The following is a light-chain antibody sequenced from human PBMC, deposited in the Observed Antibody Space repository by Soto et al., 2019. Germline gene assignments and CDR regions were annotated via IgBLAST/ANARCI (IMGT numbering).Light chain of an antibody. CDR2: GAS. V-gene: IGKV3-20*01. CDR3: QQYDNSLYT. Sequence: EIVLTQSPGTLSLSPGERATLSCRASQSLSSSYLAWYQQKPGQTPRLLIYGASTRAAGIPDRFSGSGSGTDFTLTISRLETEDFAVYYCQQYDNSLYTFGQGTKLEIK. CDR1: QSLSSSY. J-gene: IGKJ2*01.